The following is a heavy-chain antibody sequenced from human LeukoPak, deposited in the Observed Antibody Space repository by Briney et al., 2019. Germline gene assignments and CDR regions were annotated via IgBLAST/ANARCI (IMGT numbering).Heavy chain of an antibody. CDR3: ARDQEGPGGWYY. J-gene: IGHJ4*02. Sequence: GGSLRLSCAASGFTFSSYEMNWVRQAPGKGLEWVSYISSSGSTIYYADSVKGRFTISRDNAKTSLYLQMNRLRAEDTAVYYCARDQEGPGGWYYWGQGTLVTVSS. V-gene: IGHV3-48*03. CDR1: GFTFSSYE. CDR2: ISSSGSTI. D-gene: IGHD6-19*01.